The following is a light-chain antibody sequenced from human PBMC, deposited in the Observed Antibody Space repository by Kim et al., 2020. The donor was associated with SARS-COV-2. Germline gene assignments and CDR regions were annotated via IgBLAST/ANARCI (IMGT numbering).Light chain of an antibody. V-gene: IGKV3-15*01. J-gene: IGKJ1*01. CDR1: QSVSGN. Sequence: EIVMTQSPATLSVSPGERATLSCRASQSVSGNLAWFQQKPGQAPRLLIYAASTRATGVPARFSGSGSGTEFTLTINSLQSEDFAVYYCQQYNNWPPWTFGQGTKVDIK. CDR2: AAS. CDR3: QQYNNWPPWT.